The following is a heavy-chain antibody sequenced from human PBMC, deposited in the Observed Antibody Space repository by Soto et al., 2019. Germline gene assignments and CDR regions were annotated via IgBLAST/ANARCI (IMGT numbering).Heavy chain of an antibody. J-gene: IGHJ3*02. CDR3: AKESFTASGAAYQI. D-gene: IGHD3-16*01. CDR1: GFTFSDYH. V-gene: IGHV3-11*06. CDR2: MRHTKSPT. Sequence: PGGTLRLSYAASGFTFSDYHMTWIRQAPGKGLAWFSYMRHTKSPTKYADLVKRRITTSRDNAQSSMFQQLYSLRTEDTAVYFWAKESFTASGAAYQIWGRGSMVTVAS.